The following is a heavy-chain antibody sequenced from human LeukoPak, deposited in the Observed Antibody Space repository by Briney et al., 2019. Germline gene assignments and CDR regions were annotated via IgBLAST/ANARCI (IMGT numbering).Heavy chain of an antibody. J-gene: IGHJ4*02. Sequence: PSETLSLTCTVSGGSISSYYWSWIRQPPGKGLEWIGHIYYSGSTNYNPSLKSRVTISVDTSRNQFSLKLNSVTPADTAVYYCASGKYSNFDYWGRGTLVTVSS. CDR2: IYYSGST. V-gene: IGHV4-59*01. D-gene: IGHD4-11*01. CDR3: ASGKYSNFDY. CDR1: GGSISSYY.